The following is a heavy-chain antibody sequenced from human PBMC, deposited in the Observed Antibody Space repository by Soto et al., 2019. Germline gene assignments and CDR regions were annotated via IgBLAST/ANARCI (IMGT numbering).Heavy chain of an antibody. CDR3: ARGTTAATQAC. CDR1: GFSVSNSY. Sequence: PGGSLRLSCAASGFSVSNSYMNWVRQAPGEGLEWVSVIYSAGSTLYADSVKGRFTISRDISKNTVYLQMNSLRVDDRAVYYCARGTTAATQACWGHGTLVTVSS. V-gene: IGHV3-53*01. D-gene: IGHD2-15*01. CDR2: IYSAGST. J-gene: IGHJ4*01.